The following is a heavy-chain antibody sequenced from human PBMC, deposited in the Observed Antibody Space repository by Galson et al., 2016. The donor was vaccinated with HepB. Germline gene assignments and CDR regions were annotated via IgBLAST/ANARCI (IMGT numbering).Heavy chain of an antibody. J-gene: IGHJ4*02. CDR2: IYSGGKT. CDR1: EFTVGNNY. Sequence: SLRLSCAASEFTVGNNYMSWVRQASGKGLEWVSVIYSGGKTYYRDSVKGRFTVSRDSSKNTLFLQMDSLRAEDTAVYYCSTINYWGQGTLVTVSS. CDR3: STINY. V-gene: IGHV3-53*01.